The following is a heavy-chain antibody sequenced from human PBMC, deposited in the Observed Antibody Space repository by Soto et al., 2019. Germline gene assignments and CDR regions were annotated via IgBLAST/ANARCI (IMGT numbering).Heavy chain of an antibody. V-gene: IGHV3-23*01. CDR3: DKFISGSTISYSGMDV. CDR1: GFTFSTYA. Sequence: EVQLLESGGGLVQPGWSLRLSCAASGFTFSTYAMTWVRQAPGKGLEWVSIISNSVSSTYYADSVKGRFTISRDNSKNPLYLQMHSLRAEDTAVYYCDKFISGSTISYSGMDVWGQGTTVTVSS. CDR2: ISNSVSST. J-gene: IGHJ6*02. D-gene: IGHD1-26*01.